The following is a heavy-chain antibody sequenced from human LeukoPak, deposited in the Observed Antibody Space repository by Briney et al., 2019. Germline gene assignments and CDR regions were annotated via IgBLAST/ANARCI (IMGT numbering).Heavy chain of an antibody. CDR2: INPSGGST. D-gene: IGHD3-16*01. CDR1: GYTFTGYY. J-gene: IGHJ4*02. CDR3: ARDRYRSLPMLRFGRGFDY. V-gene: IGHV1-46*01. Sequence: ASVKVSCKASGYTFTGYYMHWVRQAPGQGLEWMGIINPSGGSTSYAQKFQGRVTMTRDTSTSTVYMELSSLRSEDTAVYYCARDRYRSLPMLRFGRGFDYWGQGTLVTVSS.